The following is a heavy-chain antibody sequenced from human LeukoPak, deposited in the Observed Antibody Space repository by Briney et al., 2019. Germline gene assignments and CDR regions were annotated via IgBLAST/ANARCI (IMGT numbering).Heavy chain of an antibody. D-gene: IGHD3-22*01. Sequence: ASVKVSCKASGYTFTSYDINWVRQASGQGLEWMGWMNPNSGNTGYAQQFQGRVTMTRNTAISTAYMELSRLRSDDTAVYYCAREGIYYYDSSGYGAFDIWGQGTMVTVSS. J-gene: IGHJ3*02. CDR1: GYTFTSYD. V-gene: IGHV1-8*01. CDR3: AREGIYYYDSSGYGAFDI. CDR2: MNPNSGNT.